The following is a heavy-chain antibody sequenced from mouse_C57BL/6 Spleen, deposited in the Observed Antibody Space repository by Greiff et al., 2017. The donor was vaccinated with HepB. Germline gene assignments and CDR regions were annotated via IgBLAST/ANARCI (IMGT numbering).Heavy chain of an antibody. Sequence: QVQLQQPGAELVKPGASVKMSCKASGYTFTSYWITWVKQRPGQGLEWIGDIYPGSGSTNYNEKFKSKATLTVDTSSSTADMQLSSLTSEDSAVYYCAREFYYGSFYWYFDVWGTGTTVTVSS. J-gene: IGHJ1*03. D-gene: IGHD1-1*01. CDR2: IYPGSGST. CDR1: GYTFTSYW. V-gene: IGHV1-55*01. CDR3: AREFYYGSFYWYFDV.